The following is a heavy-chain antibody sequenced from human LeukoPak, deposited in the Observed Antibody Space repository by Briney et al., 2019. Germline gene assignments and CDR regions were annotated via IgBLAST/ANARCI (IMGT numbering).Heavy chain of an antibody. J-gene: IGHJ5*02. V-gene: IGHV3-66*02. CDR1: GFTVSSNY. D-gene: IGHD3-3*01. Sequence: GGSLRLSCAASGFTVSSNYMSWVRQAPGKGLEWVSVIYSGGSTYYADSVKGRFTISRDNSKNTLYLQMNSLRAEDTAVYYCARDKYEGPSDPWGQGTLVTVPS. CDR2: IYSGGST. CDR3: ARDKYEGPSDP.